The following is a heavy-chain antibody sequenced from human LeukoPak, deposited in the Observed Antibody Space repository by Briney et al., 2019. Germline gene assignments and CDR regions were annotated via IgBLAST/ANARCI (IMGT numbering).Heavy chain of an antibody. J-gene: IGHJ6*02. V-gene: IGHV1-8*01. Sequence: ASVKVSCKASGYTFTSYDINWVRQATGQGLEWMGWMNPNSGNTGYAHKFQGRVTMTRNTSISTAYMELRSLRSDDTAIYYCARDTLIRGIDFFYSGMDVWGQGTTVTVSS. CDR3: ARDTLIRGIDFFYSGMDV. CDR2: MNPNSGNT. D-gene: IGHD3-10*01. CDR1: GYTFTSYD.